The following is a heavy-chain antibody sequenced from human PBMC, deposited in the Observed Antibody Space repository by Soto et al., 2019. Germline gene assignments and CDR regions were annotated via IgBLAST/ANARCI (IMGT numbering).Heavy chain of an antibody. D-gene: IGHD7-27*01. CDR1: GFTFSSYA. Sequence: GGSLRLSCAASGFTFSSYAMHWVRQAPGKGLEWVAVISYDGSNKYYADSVKGRFTISRDNSKNTLYLQMNSLRAEDTAVYYCARAGTWGYYFDYWGQGTLVTVSS. CDR3: ARAGTWGYYFDY. V-gene: IGHV3-30-3*01. CDR2: ISYDGSNK. J-gene: IGHJ4*02.